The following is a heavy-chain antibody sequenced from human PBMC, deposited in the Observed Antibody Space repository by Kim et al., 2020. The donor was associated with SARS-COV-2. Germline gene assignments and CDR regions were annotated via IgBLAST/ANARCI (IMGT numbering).Heavy chain of an antibody. D-gene: IGHD2-2*01. Sequence: DSVKGRFPISRDNSKNTLYLQMNSLRAEDTAVYYCARDLGYCSSTSCENDYWGQGTLVTVSS. CDR3: ARDLGYCSSTSCENDY. J-gene: IGHJ4*02. V-gene: IGHV3-30*07.